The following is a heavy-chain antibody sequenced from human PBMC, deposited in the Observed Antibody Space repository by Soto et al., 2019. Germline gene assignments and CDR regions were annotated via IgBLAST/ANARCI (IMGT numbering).Heavy chain of an antibody. CDR3: ARASPPQLWSPNHRVYFDY. CDR2: IYKSATT. J-gene: IGHJ4*02. CDR1: GDSISNLDYF. Sequence: PSETLSLTCSVSGDSISNLDYFWAWIRQPPGQALEYIGNIYKSATTYSNPSFESRVAISVDTTNSQFSLNVTSVTAADTAVYYCARASPPQLWSPNHRVYFDYWGQGTLVTVSS. V-gene: IGHV4-30-4*01. D-gene: IGHD5-18*01.